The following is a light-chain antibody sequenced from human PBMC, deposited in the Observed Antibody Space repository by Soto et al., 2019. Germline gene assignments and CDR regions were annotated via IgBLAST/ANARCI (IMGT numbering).Light chain of an antibody. CDR1: QSLLDSDGYKY. CDR2: MGY. Sequence: DIVMTQSPISLPVSPGEPASISCRSSQSLLDSDGYKYLDRYLQKPGQSPQLLIYMGYNRATGVPDRFRGSGSGTGFTLKISRVEAEDVGVYYCMQALQSGYTFGQGTRLEIK. J-gene: IGKJ2*01. V-gene: IGKV2-28*01. CDR3: MQALQSGYT.